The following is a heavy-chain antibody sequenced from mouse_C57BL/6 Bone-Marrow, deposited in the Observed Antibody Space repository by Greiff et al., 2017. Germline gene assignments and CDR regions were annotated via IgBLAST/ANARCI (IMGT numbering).Heavy chain of an antibody. D-gene: IGHD1-1*01. V-gene: IGHV5-4*03. CDR2: ISDGGSYT. Sequence: EVNLVESGGGLVKPGGSLKLSCAASGFTFSSYAMSWVRQTPEKRLEWVATISDGGSYTYYPDNVKGRFTISRDNAKNNLYLQMSHLKSEDTAMYYCARSVVATDYFDYWGQGTTLTVSS. J-gene: IGHJ2*01. CDR1: GFTFSSYA. CDR3: ARSVVATDYFDY.